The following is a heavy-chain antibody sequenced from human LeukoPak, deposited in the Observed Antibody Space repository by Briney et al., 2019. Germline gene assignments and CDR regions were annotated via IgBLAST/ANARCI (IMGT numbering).Heavy chain of an antibody. J-gene: IGHJ4*02. CDR1: GFTFSSYS. Sequence: GGSLRLSCAASGFTFSSYSMSWVRQAPGKGLEWVSSISSRSGYIYYGDSVKGRFTISRDNAKNSLYLQMNTLRAEDTAVYYCASFDSSGWHYFGYWGQGTLVTVSA. CDR3: ASFDSSGWHYFGY. V-gene: IGHV3-21*01. CDR2: ISSRSGYI. D-gene: IGHD6-19*01.